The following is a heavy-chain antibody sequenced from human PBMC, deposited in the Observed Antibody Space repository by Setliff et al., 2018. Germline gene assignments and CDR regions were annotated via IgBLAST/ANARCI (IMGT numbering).Heavy chain of an antibody. Sequence: ASVKVSCKASGYTFTRNGINWVRQAPGQGLEWMGWISVYNGNTHYAQKFQGRVNMTTDTSTTTAYMDLRSLRSDDTAVYYCASSVDYYDRSGYPYAMDVWGQGTAVTVSS. V-gene: IGHV1-18*01. D-gene: IGHD3-22*01. CDR3: ASSVDYYDRSGYPYAMDV. CDR2: ISVYNGNT. J-gene: IGHJ6*02. CDR1: GYTFTRNG.